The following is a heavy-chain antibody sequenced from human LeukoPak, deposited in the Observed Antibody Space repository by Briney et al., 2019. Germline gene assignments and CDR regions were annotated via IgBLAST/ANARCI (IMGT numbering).Heavy chain of an antibody. CDR1: GFTFDDYA. CDR3: AKDSYSYGLDY. CDR2: ISWNSGSI. V-gene: IGHV3-9*01. D-gene: IGHD5-18*01. Sequence: GRSLRLSCAASGFTFDDYAMHWVRQAPGKGLEWVSGISWNSGSIGYADSVKSRFTSSRDNAKNSLYLQMNSLRAEDTALYYCAKDSYSYGLDYWGQGTLVTVSS. J-gene: IGHJ4*02.